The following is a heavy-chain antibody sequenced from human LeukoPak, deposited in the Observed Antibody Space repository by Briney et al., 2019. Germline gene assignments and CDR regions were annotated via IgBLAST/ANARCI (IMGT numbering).Heavy chain of an antibody. CDR1: GGSISSSSYY. D-gene: IGHD5-18*01. V-gene: IGHV4-39*07. CDR3: ARDPFSDTAMATGYFDY. Sequence: TSETLSLTCTVSGGSISSSSYYWGWIRQPPGEGLEWIGSIYYSGSTYYNPSLKSRVTISVDTSKNQFSLKLSSVTAADTAVYYCARDPFSDTAMATGYFDYWGQGTLVTVSS. CDR2: IYYSGST. J-gene: IGHJ4*02.